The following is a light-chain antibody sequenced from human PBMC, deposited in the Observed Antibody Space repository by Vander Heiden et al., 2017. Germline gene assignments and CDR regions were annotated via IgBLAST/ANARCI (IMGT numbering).Light chain of an antibody. V-gene: IGKV3-11*01. Sequence: EIVLTQSPASLSLSPGERATLSCRASQSVSSYLAWYQQKPGQAPRLLIYDASNRATGIPARSSGSGSRTYFTLTISSLDPEDFAVYYCQCRSKGPPLTFGGGTKVELK. CDR3: QCRSKGPPLT. J-gene: IGKJ4*01. CDR1: QSVSSY. CDR2: DAS.